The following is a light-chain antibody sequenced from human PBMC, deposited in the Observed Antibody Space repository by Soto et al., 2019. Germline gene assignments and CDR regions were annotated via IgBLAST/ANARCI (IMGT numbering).Light chain of an antibody. Sequence: DIQMTQSPSTLSASVGDRVTITCRASQSFNTWLAWYQQKPGKAPQLLIYDASNLETGVPSRFSGSGSGTDFTFTISSLQPEDIATYYCQQYDYLPLTFGGGTKVEIE. V-gene: IGKV1-33*01. CDR1: QSFNTW. J-gene: IGKJ4*01. CDR2: DAS. CDR3: QQYDYLPLT.